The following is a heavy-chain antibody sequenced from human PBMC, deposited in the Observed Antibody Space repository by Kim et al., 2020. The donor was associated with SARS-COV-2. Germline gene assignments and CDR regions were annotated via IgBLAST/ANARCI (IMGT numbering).Heavy chain of an antibody. CDR3: ARLMGRVRGVMPGDLFDR. CDR1: GGSITSENSY. Sequence: SETLSLTCTVSGGSITSENSYWGWIRQPPGKGLEWIGSIFYSGNNYYSPSLKSRVIISVDTSKNQFSLRLNSVTAADTAVLYCARLMGRVRGVMPGDLFDRWGEGTLVTVSS. J-gene: IGHJ5*02. CDR2: IFYSGNN. V-gene: IGHV4-39*01. D-gene: IGHD3-10*01.